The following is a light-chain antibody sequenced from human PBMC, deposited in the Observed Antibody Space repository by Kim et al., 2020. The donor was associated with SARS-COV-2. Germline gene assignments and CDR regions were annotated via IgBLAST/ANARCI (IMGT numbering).Light chain of an antibody. CDR2: YDS. CDR1: NIGSKS. Sequence: PGKTARITWGGNNIGSKSVHWYQQKPGQAPVLVIYYDSDRPSGIPERFSGSNSGNTATLTISRVEAGDEADYYCQVWDSSSDHPVFGTGTKVTVL. CDR3: QVWDSSSDHPV. J-gene: IGLJ1*01. V-gene: IGLV3-21*04.